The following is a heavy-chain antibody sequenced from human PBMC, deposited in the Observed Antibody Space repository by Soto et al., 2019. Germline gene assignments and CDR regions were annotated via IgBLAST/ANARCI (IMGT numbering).Heavy chain of an antibody. J-gene: IGHJ4*02. CDR2: FYYTGTS. V-gene: IGHV4-39*01. Sequence: PSETLSLTCAVSGGSISISSYYWDWIRQPPGKGLEWIGTFYYTGTSNYNPSLKSRVTISVDTSKNQFFLNLSSVTAADTAVYYFKRNAIGVVVPAPILNWGQAILVTVSS. CDR1: GGSISISSYY. D-gene: IGHD2-15*01. CDR3: KRNAIGVVVPAPILN.